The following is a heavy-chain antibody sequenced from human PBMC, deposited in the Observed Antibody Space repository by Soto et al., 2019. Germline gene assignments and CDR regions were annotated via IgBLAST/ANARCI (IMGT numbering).Heavy chain of an antibody. D-gene: IGHD5-12*01. CDR2: INAGNGNT. J-gene: IGHJ4*02. V-gene: IGHV1-3*01. Sequence: ASVKVSCKASGYTFTSYSMHWVRQAPGQRLEWMGWINAGNGNTKYSQKFQGRVTITRDTSISTAYMELSRLRSDDTAVYYCARDLKGDYEYHFDYWGQGTLVTVSS. CDR1: GYTFTSYS. CDR3: ARDLKGDYEYHFDY.